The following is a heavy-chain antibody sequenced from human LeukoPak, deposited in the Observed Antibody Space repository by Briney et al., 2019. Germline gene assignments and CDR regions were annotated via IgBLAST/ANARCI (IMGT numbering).Heavy chain of an antibody. D-gene: IGHD1-26*01. CDR1: GYTFTGYY. J-gene: IGHJ4*02. CDR2: INPNSGGT. V-gene: IGHV1-2*02. CDR3: ARVHGSYAKSGSFDY. Sequence: GASVKVSCKASGYTFTGYYMHWVRQAPGQGLEWMGWINPNSGGTNYAQKFQGRVTMTRDTSISTAYMELSRLRSDDTAVYYCARVHGSYAKSGSFDYWGQGTLVTVSS.